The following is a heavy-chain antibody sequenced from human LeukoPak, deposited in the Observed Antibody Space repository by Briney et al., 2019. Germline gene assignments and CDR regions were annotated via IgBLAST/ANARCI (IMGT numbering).Heavy chain of an antibody. CDR1: GGTFISYA. V-gene: IGHV1-69*05. J-gene: IGHJ5*02. Sequence: GASVTVSCKASGGTFISYAISWVRQAPGQGLEWMGGIIPIFGTANYAQKFQGRVTITTDESTSTAYMELSSLRSEDTAVYYCARDASTEIYSSGWYSRFDPWGQGTLVTVSS. D-gene: IGHD6-19*01. CDR3: ARDASTEIYSSGWYSRFDP. CDR2: IIPIFGTA.